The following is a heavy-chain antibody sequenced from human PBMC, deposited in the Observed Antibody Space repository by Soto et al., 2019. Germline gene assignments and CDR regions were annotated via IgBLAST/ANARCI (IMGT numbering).Heavy chain of an antibody. CDR2: IFHDGTA. CDR3: ARLVYDTRLNYMYFDF. V-gene: IGHV4-28*01. D-gene: IGHD3-10*01. Sequence: WETLTLICAGSGFTLSSGNCLRWLRHALQRGLEYIGEIFHDGTANYYPSFERRVAMSVDTSRNQFSLKLTSVTAADTAVYFCARLVYDTRLNYMYFDFWGPGTLVTVSS. J-gene: IGHJ4*02. CDR1: GFTLSSGNC.